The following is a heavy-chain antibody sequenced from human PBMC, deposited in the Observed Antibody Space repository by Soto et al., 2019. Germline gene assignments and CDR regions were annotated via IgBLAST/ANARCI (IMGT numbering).Heavy chain of an antibody. J-gene: IGHJ4*02. V-gene: IGHV3-23*01. Sequence: EVTLLVSGGGLVQPGGSLRLSCSTSGFTFSTYAMNWVRQAPGKGLEWVSALSGSGGTTYYADSVRGRFTISRDNSKNTLFLQMSSMRAEDTALYYCAKQRERYGSGSDTFYFDFWGQGTLVTVSS. D-gene: IGHD3-10*01. CDR3: AKQRERYGSGSDTFYFDF. CDR1: GFTFSTYA. CDR2: LSGSGGTT.